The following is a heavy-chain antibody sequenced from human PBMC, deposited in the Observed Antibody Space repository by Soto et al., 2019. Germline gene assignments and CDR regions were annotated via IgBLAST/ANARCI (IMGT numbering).Heavy chain of an antibody. CDR2: IYPGDSDT. CDR1: GYSFTSYW. CDR3: ARGSTITMVRGVMYYYYGMDV. V-gene: IGHV5-51*01. Sequence: GESLKISCKGSGYSFTSYWIGWVRQMPGKGLEWMGIIYPGDSDTRYSPSFQGQVTISADKSISTAYLQWSSLKASDTAMYYCARGSTITMVRGVMYYYYGMDVWGQGTTVTV. D-gene: IGHD3-10*01. J-gene: IGHJ6*02.